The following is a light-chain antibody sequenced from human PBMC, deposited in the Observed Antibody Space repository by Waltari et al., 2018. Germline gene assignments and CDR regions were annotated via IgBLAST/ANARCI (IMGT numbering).Light chain of an antibody. CDR2: YKSDSDK. CDR1: SGLNVGRYR. Sequence: QAVLTQPSSLSASPGASASLTCPLRSGLNVGRYRIYWYQQKPGSPPQYLLKYKSDSDKRHDCRVPRRFSGSKDASASAGILLISGRQSEDEADYYCMIWHNNAVVFGGGTTLTVL. J-gene: IGLJ2*01. V-gene: IGLV5-45*03. CDR3: MIWHNNAVV.